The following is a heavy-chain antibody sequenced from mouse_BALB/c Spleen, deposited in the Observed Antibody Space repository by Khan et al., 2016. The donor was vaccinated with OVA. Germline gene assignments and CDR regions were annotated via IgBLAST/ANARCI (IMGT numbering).Heavy chain of an antibody. CDR3: ARWATWFFDV. CDR2: IYPGGDYT. D-gene: IGHD3-1*01. J-gene: IGHJ1*01. Sequence: QVQLQQSGGEVLRPGTSVKISRKASGYTFTNYWLGWVKQRPGHGLEWIGDIYPGGDYTNYNEKFKGKATLNVDTSSSTANMELSSLTSEDSAVYFCARWATWFFDVWGAGTTVTVSS. V-gene: IGHV1-63*02. CDR1: GYTFTNYW.